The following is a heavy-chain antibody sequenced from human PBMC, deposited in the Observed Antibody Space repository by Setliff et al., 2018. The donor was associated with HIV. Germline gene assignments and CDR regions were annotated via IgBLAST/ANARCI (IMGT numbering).Heavy chain of an antibody. V-gene: IGHV1-2*02. CDR1: GYTLTELS. D-gene: IGHD3-3*01. Sequence: GASVKVSCKVSGYTLTELSMHWVRQAPGQGLEWMGWINPNSGGTTYAQKFQGRVTMTRDTSISTAYMELSRLRSDDTAVYYCARPGTRWSFDYWGQGILVTVSS. CDR2: INPNSGGT. CDR3: ARPGTRWSFDY. J-gene: IGHJ4*02.